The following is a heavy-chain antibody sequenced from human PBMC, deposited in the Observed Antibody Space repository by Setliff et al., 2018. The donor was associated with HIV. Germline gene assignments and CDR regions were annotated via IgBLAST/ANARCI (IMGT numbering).Heavy chain of an antibody. Sequence: ASETLSLTCTVSGGSISRGGFYWSWIRHHPGKGLEWIGYVNYRGTTYYNPSLKSRAAILVDTSTNQFSLNVRSVTVADTAVYYCSRTTVVAVPAANYYFDPWGQGTLGTVS. CDR1: GGSISRGGFY. CDR3: SRTTVVAVPAANYYFDP. D-gene: IGHD2-2*01. V-gene: IGHV4-31*03. CDR2: VNYRGTT. J-gene: IGHJ4*02.